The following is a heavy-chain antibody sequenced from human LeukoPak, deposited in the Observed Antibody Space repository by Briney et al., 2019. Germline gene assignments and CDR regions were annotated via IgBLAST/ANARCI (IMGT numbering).Heavy chain of an antibody. J-gene: IGHJ2*01. CDR1: GFTFSNFW. D-gene: IGHD5-18*01. CDR3: AKDRASSWWYFDL. V-gene: IGHV3-7*03. Sequence: GGSLRLSCAASGFTFSNFWMSWVRQAPGKGLEWVANINQDGSEKNYVDSVKGRLTISRDNSKNTLYLQMNSLRAEDTAVYYCAKDRASSWWYFDLWGRGTLVTVSS. CDR2: INQDGSEK.